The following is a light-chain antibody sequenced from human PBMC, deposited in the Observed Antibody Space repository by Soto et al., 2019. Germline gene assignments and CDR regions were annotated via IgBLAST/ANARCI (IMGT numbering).Light chain of an antibody. Sequence: EIVRTQSPATLSVSPGERATLSCRASQSVSSNLAWYQKKPGQAPRLLIYGASTRATGIPARFSGSGSGTEFNLTISRLQSEDFAVYYCQQYGNLLWTFGQGTKVDIK. CDR1: QSVSSN. V-gene: IGKV3-15*01. CDR3: QQYGNLLWT. CDR2: GAS. J-gene: IGKJ1*01.